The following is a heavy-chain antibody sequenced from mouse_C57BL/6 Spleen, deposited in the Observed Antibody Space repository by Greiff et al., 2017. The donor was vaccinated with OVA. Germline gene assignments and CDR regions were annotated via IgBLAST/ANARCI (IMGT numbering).Heavy chain of an antibody. Sequence: VKLQESGAELVMPGASVKLSCKASGYTFTSYWMHWVKQRPGQGLEWIGEIDPSDSYTNYNQKFKGKSTLTVDKSSRSPYMQLSSLTSEDSAVYYCARRPYYGSYFYFDDWGKGTTLTVSS. CDR2: IDPSDSYT. CDR3: ARRPYYGSYFYFDD. D-gene: IGHD2-10*01. CDR1: GYTFTSYW. V-gene: IGHV1-69*01. J-gene: IGHJ2*01.